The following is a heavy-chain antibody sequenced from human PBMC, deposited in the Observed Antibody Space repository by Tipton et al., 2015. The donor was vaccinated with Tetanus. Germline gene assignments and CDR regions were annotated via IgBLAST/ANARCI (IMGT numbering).Heavy chain of an antibody. D-gene: IGHD1-26*01. J-gene: IGHJ4*02. CDR3: ARDQARGARGWNYFDY. Sequence: TLSLTCALSGGSISRGAYSWSWIRQPPGKGLEWIGYIYNSGSTYYDPSLKSRVTISVDTSKNQFSLKLNSVTAADTAVYYCARDQARGARGWNYFDYWGQGSLVTVSS. CDR2: IYNSGST. V-gene: IGHV4-30-2*01. CDR1: GGSISRGAYS.